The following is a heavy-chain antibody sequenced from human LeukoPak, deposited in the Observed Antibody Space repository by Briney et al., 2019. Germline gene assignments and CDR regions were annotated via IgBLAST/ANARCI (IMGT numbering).Heavy chain of an antibody. V-gene: IGHV3-48*01. CDR1: GFTFSSYG. CDR3: ARDRNRGLRYPTNSDY. Sequence: PGGSLRLSCAASGFTFSSYGMTWVRQAPGKGLEWVSYISSSSSTIYYADSVKGRFTISRDNAKSSLYLQMNSLRAEDTAVYYCARDRNRGLRYPTNSDYWGQGTLVTVSS. CDR2: ISSSSSTI. D-gene: IGHD3-9*01. J-gene: IGHJ4*02.